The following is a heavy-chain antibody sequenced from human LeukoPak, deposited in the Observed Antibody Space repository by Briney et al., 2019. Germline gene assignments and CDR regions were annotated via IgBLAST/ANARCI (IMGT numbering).Heavy chain of an antibody. CDR1: GFTFSSYG. D-gene: IGHD5-18*01. Sequence: HPGGSLRLSCAVSGFTFSSYGMHWVRQAPGKGLEYVSGISSDGSSTHHANSVKGRFSISRDNSKNTLYLQMGSLRAEDMAVYYCARVGYSYDYWGQGTLVTVSS. J-gene: IGHJ4*02. CDR3: ARVGYSYDY. V-gene: IGHV3-64*01. CDR2: ISSDGSST.